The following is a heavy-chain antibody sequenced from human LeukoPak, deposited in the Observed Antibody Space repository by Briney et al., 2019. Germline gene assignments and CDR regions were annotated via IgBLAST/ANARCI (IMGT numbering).Heavy chain of an antibody. Sequence: PSETLSLTCAVCGGSISRNSWWSWVRQPPGKGLEWVGEISDTGSTDYNPSLKSRVTISVDNSNNQFSLKVNSVTAADTAVYFCASNALEGFIAVHGVGVWGQGTTVTVSS. CDR2: ISDTGST. V-gene: IGHV4-4*02. J-gene: IGHJ6*02. CDR3: ASNALEGFIAVHGVGV. CDR1: GGSISRNSW. D-gene: IGHD6-6*01.